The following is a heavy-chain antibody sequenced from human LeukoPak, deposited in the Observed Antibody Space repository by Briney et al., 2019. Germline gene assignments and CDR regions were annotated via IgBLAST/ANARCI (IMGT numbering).Heavy chain of an antibody. CDR3: ASSPGNYFDY. J-gene: IGHJ4*02. CDR2: TYYRSKWYY. CDR1: GDSVSINSAA. V-gene: IGHV6-1*01. Sequence: SQTLSLTFALSGDSVSINSAAWNWIRQSPSRGLEWLGRTYYRSKWYYDYAVAVKSRISINPDTSKNQFSLQLSSVTPEDTAVYYCASSPGNYFDYWGQGTLVTVSS.